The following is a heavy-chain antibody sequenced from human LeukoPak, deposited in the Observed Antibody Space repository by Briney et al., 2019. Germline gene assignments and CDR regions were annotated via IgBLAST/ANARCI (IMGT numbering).Heavy chain of an antibody. Sequence: SETLSLTCTVSGGSISSSSYYWGWIRQPPGKGLEWIGSIYYSGSTYYNPSLKSRVTISVDTSKNQFSLKLSSVTAADTAVYYCAREKSHYSGYGPDAFDIWGQGTMVTVSS. CDR1: GGSISSSSYY. CDR2: IYYSGST. V-gene: IGHV4-39*07. D-gene: IGHD5-12*01. J-gene: IGHJ3*02. CDR3: AREKSHYSGYGPDAFDI.